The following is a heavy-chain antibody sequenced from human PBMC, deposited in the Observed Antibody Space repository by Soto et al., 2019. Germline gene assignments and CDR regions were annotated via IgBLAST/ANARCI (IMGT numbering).Heavy chain of an antibody. V-gene: IGHV3-33*01. CDR1: GFSFSRYA. CDR3: ARGYDSRGETGFYFDF. CDR2: IWFDGNNE. Sequence: QVQLVESGGGVVQPGRSLRLSCAASGFSFSRYAMHWVRQAPGKGLEWVAVIWFDGNNEYYADSVKGRFTISTDNNKNTLHLQMNSLRAADTAVYYCARGYDSRGETGFYFDFWGQGTPVTVSS. D-gene: IGHD3-22*01. J-gene: IGHJ4*02.